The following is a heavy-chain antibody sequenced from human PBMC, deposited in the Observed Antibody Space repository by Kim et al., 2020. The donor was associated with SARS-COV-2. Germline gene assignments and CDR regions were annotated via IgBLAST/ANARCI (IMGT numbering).Heavy chain of an antibody. CDR3: ARVLQTYYYYGMDV. J-gene: IGHJ6*02. Sequence: GGSLRLSCAASGFTFSSYEMNWVRQAPGKGLEWVSYISSSGSTIYYADSVKGRFTISRDNAKNSLYLQMNSLRAEDTAVYYCARVLQTYYYYGMDVWGQGTTVTVSS. CDR2: ISSSGSTI. CDR1: GFTFSSYE. V-gene: IGHV3-48*03.